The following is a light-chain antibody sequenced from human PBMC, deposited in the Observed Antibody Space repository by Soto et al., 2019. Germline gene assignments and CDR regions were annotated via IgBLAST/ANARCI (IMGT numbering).Light chain of an antibody. CDR1: QSISSW. V-gene: IGKV1-5*01. J-gene: IGKJ1*01. CDR2: DAS. Sequence: DIQMTQSPSTLSASVGDRVTINCRASQSISSWLAWYQQKPGKAPKLLIYDASNLESGVPSRFSGSGSGTEFTFTFSSLQPDDFATYYCQQYNSYSRTFGQGTKV. CDR3: QQYNSYSRT.